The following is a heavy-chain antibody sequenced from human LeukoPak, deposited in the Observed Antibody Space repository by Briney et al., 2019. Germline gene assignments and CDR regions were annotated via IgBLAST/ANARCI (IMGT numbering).Heavy chain of an antibody. CDR1: GFTFSNYW. CDR2: IKQDGSEK. Sequence: GGSLRLSCAASGFTFSNYWMSWVRQAPRQGLEWVANIKQDGSEKYYVDSVKGRFTISRDNAKNSLYLQMNSLRAEDTAVYYCARDRGSSGWYEFDYWGQGTLVTVSS. J-gene: IGHJ4*02. D-gene: IGHD6-19*01. V-gene: IGHV3-7*01. CDR3: ARDRGSSGWYEFDY.